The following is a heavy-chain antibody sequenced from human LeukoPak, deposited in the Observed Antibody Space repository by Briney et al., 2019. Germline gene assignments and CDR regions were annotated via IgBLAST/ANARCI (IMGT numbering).Heavy chain of an antibody. CDR1: GFTFDEYA. J-gene: IGHJ6*03. Sequence: PGGSLRLSCAASGFTFDEYAMHWGREAPGKGLGGVSLIRWDGSRTYYADSVKGRFTISRDDSQTSLYLQMNSLRPEDLRLYYWAKVRFGRSSGLGVYYFMDGWGIGTTVTVS. V-gene: IGHV3-43D*03. CDR2: IRWDGSRT. D-gene: IGHD6-6*01. CDR3: AKVRFGRSSGLGVYYFMDG.